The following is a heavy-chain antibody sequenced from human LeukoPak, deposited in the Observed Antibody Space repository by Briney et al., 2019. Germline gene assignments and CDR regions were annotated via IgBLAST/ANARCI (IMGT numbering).Heavy chain of an antibody. J-gene: IGHJ2*01. Sequence: SQTLSLTCTVSGGSISSGGYYWSWIRQHPGKGLEWIGYIYYSGSTYYNPSLKSRVTISVDTSKNQFSPKLSSVTAADTAVYYCARRDSSTSYWYFDIWGRGTLVTVSS. CDR1: GGSISSGGYY. V-gene: IGHV4-31*03. D-gene: IGHD2-2*01. CDR3: ARRDSSTSYWYFDI. CDR2: IYYSGST.